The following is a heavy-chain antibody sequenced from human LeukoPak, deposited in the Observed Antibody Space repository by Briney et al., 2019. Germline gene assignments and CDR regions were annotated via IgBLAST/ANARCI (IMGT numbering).Heavy chain of an antibody. J-gene: IGHJ3*02. V-gene: IGHV3-30*03. CDR1: GRPFSSSI. Sequence: PRGSLRLSCALSGRPFSSSIMHWVRRAPGKGLEWVAGMSFDGSQYYVESVKGRFTISRDNSGNTVYLHMTSLRPEDTAVYFCAREGHTSGFCGSFDIWGQGTTVTISS. CDR2: MSFDGSQ. D-gene: IGHD5-12*01. CDR3: AREGHTSGFCGSFDI.